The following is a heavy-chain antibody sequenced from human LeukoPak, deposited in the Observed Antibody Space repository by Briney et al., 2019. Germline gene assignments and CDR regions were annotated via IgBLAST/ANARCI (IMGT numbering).Heavy chain of an antibody. D-gene: IGHD2-15*01. J-gene: IGHJ4*02. CDR3: ARENPERYCSGGGCYLYYFDY. CDR2: IKQGGNKK. CDR1: GFTFSSYW. Sequence: GGSLRLSCAASGFTFSSYWMSWLRQAPGKGLEGVANIKQGGNKKYNVDSEKGRFTISRDNAKNSLYLQMNSLRAEDTAVYYCARENPERYCSGGGCYLYYFDYWGQGTLVTVSS. V-gene: IGHV3-7*01.